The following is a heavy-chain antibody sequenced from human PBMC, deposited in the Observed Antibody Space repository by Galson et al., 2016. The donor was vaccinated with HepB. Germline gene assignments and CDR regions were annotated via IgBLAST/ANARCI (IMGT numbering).Heavy chain of an antibody. Sequence: SLRLSCAASGFTFSTYAMSWVRQAPGKGLEWVSSLSGSGVTTYYAQSVKGRFTISRDNSRNTLYLQLSGLRAEDTAIYYCAKLETWDFAEYFHHWGHGTLVTVSS. J-gene: IGHJ1*01. V-gene: IGHV3-23*01. CDR1: GFTFSTYA. CDR2: LSGSGVTT. D-gene: IGHD3-3*01. CDR3: AKLETWDFAEYFHH.